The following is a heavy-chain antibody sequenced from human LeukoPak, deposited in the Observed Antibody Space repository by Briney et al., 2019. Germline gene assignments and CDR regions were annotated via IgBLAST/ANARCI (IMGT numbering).Heavy chain of an antibody. V-gene: IGHV4-39*07. J-gene: IGHJ5*02. Sequence: SETLSLTCTVSGGSIGSSSYYWGWIRQPPGKGLEWIGSIYYSGSTYYNPSLKSRVTISVDTSKNQFSLKLSSVTAADTAVYYCAREVFVVVPAALWFDPWGQGTLVTVSS. D-gene: IGHD2-2*01. CDR1: GGSIGSSSYY. CDR2: IYYSGST. CDR3: AREVFVVVPAALWFDP.